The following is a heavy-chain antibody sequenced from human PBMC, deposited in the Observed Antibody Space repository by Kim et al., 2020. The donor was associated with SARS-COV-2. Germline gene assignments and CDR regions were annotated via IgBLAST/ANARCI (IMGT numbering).Heavy chain of an antibody. CDR1: GFTFSGYG. CDR3: AREGGGYYDSSGYYQYVAGIDY. J-gene: IGHJ4*02. V-gene: IGHV3-33*01. Sequence: GGSLRLSCAASGFTFSGYGMHWVRQAPGKGLEWVAVIWYDGSNKYYADSVKGRFTISRDNSKNTLYLQMNSLRAEDTAVYYCAREGGGYYDSSGYYQYVAGIDYWGQGTLVTVSS. D-gene: IGHD3-22*01. CDR2: IWYDGSNK.